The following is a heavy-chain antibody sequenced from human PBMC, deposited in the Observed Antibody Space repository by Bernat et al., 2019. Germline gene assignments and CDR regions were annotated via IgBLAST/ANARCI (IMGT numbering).Heavy chain of an antibody. D-gene: IGHD4-17*01. CDR3: ARGLRTTVTTSYYYYYGMDV. CDR2: ISSSGSTI. CDR1: GFNFSSYS. Sequence: EVQLVESGGGLVQPGGSLRLSCAASGFNFSSYSMNWVRQAPGKGLEWVSYISSSGSTIYYADSVKGRFTISRDNAKNSLYLQMNSLRAEDTAVYYCARGLRTTVTTSYYYYYGMDVWGQGTTVTVSS. V-gene: IGHV3-48*04. J-gene: IGHJ6*02.